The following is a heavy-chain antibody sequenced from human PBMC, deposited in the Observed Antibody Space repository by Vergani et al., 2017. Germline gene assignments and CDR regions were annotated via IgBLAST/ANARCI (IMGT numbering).Heavy chain of an antibody. CDR2: IYYSGST. Sequence: QVQLQESGPGLVKPSETLSLTCTVSGGSISSYYWSWIRQPPGKGLEWIGYIYYSGSTNYNPSLKSPVTISVDTSKIQFSLKLSSVTAADTAVYYCARAGIXAAGTSDDYYYMDVWGKGTTVTVSS. V-gene: IGHV4-59*01. J-gene: IGHJ6*03. CDR3: ARAGIXAAGTSDDYYYMDV. CDR1: GGSISSYY. D-gene: IGHD6-13*01.